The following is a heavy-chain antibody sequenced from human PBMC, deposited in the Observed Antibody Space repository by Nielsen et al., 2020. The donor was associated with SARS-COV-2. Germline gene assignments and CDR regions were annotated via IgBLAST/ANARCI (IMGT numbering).Heavy chain of an antibody. V-gene: IGHV3-30-3*01. CDR3: ARDTGGYYYYYMDV. CDR2: ISYDGSNK. CDR1: GFTFSSYA. Sequence: GESLKISRAASGFTFSSYAMHWVRPAPGKGLEWVAVISYDGSNKYYADSVKGRFTISRDNAKNSLYLQMNSLRAEDTAVYYCARDTGGYYYYYMDVWGKGTTVTVSS. J-gene: IGHJ6*03. D-gene: IGHD4-11*01.